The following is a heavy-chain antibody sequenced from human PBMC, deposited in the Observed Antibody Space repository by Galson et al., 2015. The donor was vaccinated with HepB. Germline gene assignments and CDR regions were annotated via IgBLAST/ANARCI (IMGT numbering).Heavy chain of an antibody. V-gene: IGHV3-53*01. Sequence: FLRHSCAASGFTVSNYYMSWVRQTPEKGLEWVSLLYGGGTTYYADSVRGRFTISRDNSKNTLFLQMDSLRAEDSAVYYCARDYPLFDYWGQGTLVTVSS. CDR1: GFTVSNYY. D-gene: IGHD3-16*02. CDR2: LYGGGTT. CDR3: ARDYPLFDY. J-gene: IGHJ4*02.